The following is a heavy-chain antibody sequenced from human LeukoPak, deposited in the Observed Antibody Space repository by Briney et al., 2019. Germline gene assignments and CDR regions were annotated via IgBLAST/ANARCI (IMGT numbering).Heavy chain of an antibody. CDR3: ARESRSSAITGFDY. CDR2: INPSGGTT. D-gene: IGHD6-13*01. V-gene: IGHV1-46*01. CDR1: GYTFSSYY. Sequence: ASVKVSCKASGYTFSSYYIHWVRQAPGQGREWMGIINPSGGTTNYAQKFQGRVTMTRDTSTSTVYMELSSLRSEDTAVYYCARESRSSAITGFDYWGQGTLVTVSS. J-gene: IGHJ4*02.